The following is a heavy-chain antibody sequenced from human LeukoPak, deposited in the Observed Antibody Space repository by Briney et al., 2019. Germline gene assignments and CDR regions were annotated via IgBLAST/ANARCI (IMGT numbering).Heavy chain of an antibody. CDR2: VNSDGSST. CDR1: GFTFSSYW. D-gene: IGHD3-10*01. V-gene: IGHV3-74*01. Sequence: GGSLRLSCAASGFTFSSYWMHWVRQAPGKGLVWVSRVNSDGSSTSYADSVKGRFTISRDNSKNTLYLQMNSLRAEDTAVYYCARDRLKYGSGSYYNIAGYWGQGTLVTVSS. J-gene: IGHJ4*02. CDR3: ARDRLKYGSGSYYNIAGY.